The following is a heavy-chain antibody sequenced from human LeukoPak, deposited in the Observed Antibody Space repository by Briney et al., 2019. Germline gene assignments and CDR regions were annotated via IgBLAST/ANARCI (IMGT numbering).Heavy chain of an antibody. CDR1: GYSMSSGYY. CDR2: IYHSGST. Sequence: SETLSLTRAVSGYSMSSGYYWGWIRQPPGKGLEWIGSIYHSGSTYYNPSLKSRVTISVDTSKNQFSLRLSSVTAADTAVYHCARGTGGYYANFDYWGQGTLVTVSS. J-gene: IGHJ4*02. V-gene: IGHV4-38-2*01. D-gene: IGHD3-10*01. CDR3: ARGTGGYYANFDY.